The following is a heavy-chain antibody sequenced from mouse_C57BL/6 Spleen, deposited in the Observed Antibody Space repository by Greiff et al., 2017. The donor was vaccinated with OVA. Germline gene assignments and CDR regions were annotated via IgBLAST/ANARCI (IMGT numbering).Heavy chain of an antibody. CDR3: ARWLLIPFYWYFDV. D-gene: IGHD2-3*01. CDR2: IHPNSGST. CDR1: GYTFTSYW. J-gene: IGHJ1*03. V-gene: IGHV1-64*01. Sequence: QVQLQQSGAELVKPGASVKLSCKASGYTFTSYWMHWVKQRPGQGLEWIGMIHPNSGSTNYNEKFKSKATLTVDKSSSTAYMQLSSLTSEDSAVYYCARWLLIPFYWYFDVWGTGTTVTVSS.